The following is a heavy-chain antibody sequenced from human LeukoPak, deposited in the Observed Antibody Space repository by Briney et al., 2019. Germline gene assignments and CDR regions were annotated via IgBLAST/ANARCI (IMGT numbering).Heavy chain of an antibody. V-gene: IGHV1-46*01. Sequence: ASVKVSCKASGYTFTSYYMHWVRQAPGQGLEWMGIINPSGGSTSYAQKFQGRVTITADESPSTAYMELSSLTSEDTAVYYCARDIVDGSGFYYKYYFDYWGQGTLVTVSS. CDR2: INPSGGST. J-gene: IGHJ4*02. CDR3: ARDIVDGSGFYYKYYFDY. CDR1: GYTFTSYY. D-gene: IGHD3-10*01.